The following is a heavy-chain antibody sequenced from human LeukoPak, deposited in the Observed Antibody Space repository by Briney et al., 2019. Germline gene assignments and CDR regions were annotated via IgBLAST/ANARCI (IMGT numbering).Heavy chain of an antibody. J-gene: IGHJ4*02. D-gene: IGHD1-26*01. V-gene: IGHV3-21*01. CDR1: GFTFSSYS. CDR3: ARDLLRRELLAAGGFFDY. CDR2: ISSSSYI. Sequence: GGSLRLSCAASGFTFSSYSMNWVRQAPGKGLEWVSSISSSSYIYYADSVKGRFTISRDNAKNSLYLQMNSLRAEDTAVYYCARDLLRRELLAAGGFFDYWGQGTLVTVSS.